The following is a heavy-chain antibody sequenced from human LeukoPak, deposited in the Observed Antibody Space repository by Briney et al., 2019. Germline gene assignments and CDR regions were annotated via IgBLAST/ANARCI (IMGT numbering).Heavy chain of an antibody. CDR1: GYSFTRYA. J-gene: IGHJ6*02. Sequence: ASVKVSCKASGYSFTRYAMYWVRQAPGQRLEWMGWINTGNGNTKYSQKFQGRVTITRDTSASTALMELRSLRSEDTAVYYCGRTTADYVYYGMDVWGQGTTVTVSS. CDR3: GRTTADYVYYGMDV. CDR2: INTGNGNT. D-gene: IGHD4-17*01. V-gene: IGHV1-3*04.